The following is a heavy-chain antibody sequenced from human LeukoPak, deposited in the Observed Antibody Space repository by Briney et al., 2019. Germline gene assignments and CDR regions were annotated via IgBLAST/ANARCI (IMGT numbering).Heavy chain of an antibody. CDR2: VHHNGDT. D-gene: IGHD2/OR15-2a*01. CDR3: ARGSTRADDY. CDR1: GASISNHY. Sequence: SETLSLTCTVSGASISNHYWSWIRQSPGKGLEWIGYVHHNGDTNYNPSLKSRVATSVDTSRNQLSLTLYSVSAADTAVYYCARGSTRADDYWGQGTLVTVS. J-gene: IGHJ4*02. V-gene: IGHV4-59*11.